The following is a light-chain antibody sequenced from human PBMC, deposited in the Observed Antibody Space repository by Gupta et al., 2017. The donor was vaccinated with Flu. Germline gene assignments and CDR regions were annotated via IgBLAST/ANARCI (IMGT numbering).Light chain of an antibody. CDR3: SSYAGNFRIL. CDR1: SSDIGAYKY. Sequence: QSALTQPPSASGSRGQSVTISCSGTSSDIGAYKYVSWYQQYPGKAPNLILSEVSKRPSGVPDRVSGSKSGNTASLTVSGLQPEDEADYYCSSYAGNFRILFGGGTKVTVL. J-gene: IGLJ2*01. CDR2: EVS. V-gene: IGLV2-8*01.